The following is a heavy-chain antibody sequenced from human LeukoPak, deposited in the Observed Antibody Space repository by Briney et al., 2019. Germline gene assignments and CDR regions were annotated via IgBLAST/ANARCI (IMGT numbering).Heavy chain of an antibody. CDR3: AKDTSPVVAAVFDY. V-gene: IGHV3-30*18. CDR2: ISYDGSNK. J-gene: IGHJ4*02. CDR1: GFTFSSYG. D-gene: IGHD2-15*01. Sequence: SGRSLRLSCAASGFTFSSYGMHWVRQAPGKGLEWVAVISYDGSNKYYADSVKGRFTISRDNSENTLYVQMNSLRAEDTAVYYCAKDTSPVVAAVFDYWGQGTLVTVSS.